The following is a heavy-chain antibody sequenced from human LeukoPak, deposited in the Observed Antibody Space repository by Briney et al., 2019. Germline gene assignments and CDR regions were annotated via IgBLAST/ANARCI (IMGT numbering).Heavy chain of an antibody. D-gene: IGHD5-18*01. Sequence: SETLSLTCTVSGGSISSYYWSWIRQPAGKGLEWIGRIYTSGSTNYNPSLKSRVTMSVDTSKNQFSLKLSSVTAADTAVYYCAREGRGYSYGHSPPGFDPWGQGTLVTVSS. J-gene: IGHJ5*02. CDR3: AREGRGYSYGHSPPGFDP. CDR2: IYTSGST. CDR1: GGSISSYY. V-gene: IGHV4-4*07.